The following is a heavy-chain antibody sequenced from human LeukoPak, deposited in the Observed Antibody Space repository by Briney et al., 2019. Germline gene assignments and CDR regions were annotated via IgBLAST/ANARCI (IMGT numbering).Heavy chain of an antibody. CDR1: GLSFSNYG. Sequence: GGPLRLSCAASGLSFSNYGMHWVRQAPGKGLEWVAVISYDVSNKAYEDYVKGPVTISRDNSMNTLYLQMNSLRVDDTAVEYCARNFRWRHSIDGWGQGSLVTVSA. J-gene: IGHJ4*02. CDR2: ISYDVSNK. CDR3: ARNFRWRHSIDG. D-gene: IGHD2-21*02. V-gene: IGHV3-30-3*01.